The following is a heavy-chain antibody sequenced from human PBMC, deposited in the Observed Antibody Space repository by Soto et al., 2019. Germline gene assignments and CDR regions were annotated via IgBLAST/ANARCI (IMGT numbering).Heavy chain of an antibody. J-gene: IGHJ3*02. D-gene: IGHD2-15*01. Sequence: QITLKESGPTLVKPTQTLTLTCTFSGFSLRISGVGVGWIRQPPGKALEWLALIYWDDNKRYSPSLKSRLTIAKVTSKNPVVLTMTTMDPVDTATYYCAHSATVSDAFDNRGQGRMVTVFS. V-gene: IGHV2-5*02. CDR3: AHSATVSDAFDN. CDR1: GFSLRISGVG. CDR2: IYWDDNK.